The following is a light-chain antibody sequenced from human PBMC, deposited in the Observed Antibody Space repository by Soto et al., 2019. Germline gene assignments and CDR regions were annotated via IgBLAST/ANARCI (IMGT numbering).Light chain of an antibody. CDR2: GAS. CDR1: QSVSSSY. CDR3: QQDGRPMT. J-gene: IGKJ1*01. V-gene: IGKV3-20*01. Sequence: IVLTQSPGTLSLSPGERATLSCRASQSVSSSYLAWYQQKPGQAPRLLIYGASSRATGIPDRFSGSGSGTDFTLTSCRRGPEDCAVYYCQQDGRPMTFDQGTKVE.